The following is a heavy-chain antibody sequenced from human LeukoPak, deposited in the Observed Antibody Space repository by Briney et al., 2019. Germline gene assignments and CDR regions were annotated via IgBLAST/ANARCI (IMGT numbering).Heavy chain of an antibody. CDR3: ARHFLFAVEMATKARWFDP. CDR1: GGSISSSSYY. D-gene: IGHD5-24*01. V-gene: IGHV4-39*01. Sequence: SETLSLTCTVSGGSISSSSYYWGWICQPPGKGLEWIGSIYYSGSTYYNPSLKSRVTISVDTSKNQFSLKLSSVTAADTAVYYCARHFLFAVEMATKARWFDPWGQGTQVTVSS. CDR2: IYYSGST. J-gene: IGHJ5*02.